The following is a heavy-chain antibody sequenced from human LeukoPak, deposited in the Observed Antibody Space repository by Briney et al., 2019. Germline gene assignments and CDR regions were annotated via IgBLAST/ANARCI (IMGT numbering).Heavy chain of an antibody. CDR2: INPSGGGT. CDR3: ARDQEGFDY. V-gene: IGHV1-46*01. J-gene: IGHJ4*02. Sequence: ASVKVSCKASGYSLTTYYMHWVRQAPGQGLEWMAIINPSGGGTKYAQKFQGRVTMTRDTSTSTVHMELSGLRSEDTAVYYCARDQEGFDYWGQGTLVTVSS. CDR1: GYSLTTYY.